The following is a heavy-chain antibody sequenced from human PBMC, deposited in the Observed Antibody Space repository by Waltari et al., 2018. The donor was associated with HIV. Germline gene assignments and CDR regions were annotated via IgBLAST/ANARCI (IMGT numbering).Heavy chain of an antibody. CDR2: ISSNSEYI. Sequence: VQLVESGGGLVKPGGSFRLSCEASGFPFRRYAMTWVRQAPGKGLQWLSYISSNSEYIYYVHSVQGRFTISRDNAKSSVFLQMDNVRDEDTATYYCATTVTTRGTFDYWGQGTVVAV. D-gene: IGHD4-17*01. CDR1: GFPFRRYA. V-gene: IGHV3-21*02. J-gene: IGHJ4*02. CDR3: ATTVTTRGTFDY.